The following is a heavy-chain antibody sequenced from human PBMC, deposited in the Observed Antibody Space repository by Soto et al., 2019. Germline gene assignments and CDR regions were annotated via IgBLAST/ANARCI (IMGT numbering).Heavy chain of an antibody. CDR2: IIPVFVTA. CDR3: ARALEEYYYDSSGYYSAY. D-gene: IGHD3-22*01. Sequence: ASVKVSCKASGGTFGTYAITWVRQAPGQGLEWMGGIIPVFVTAHYAQKFQGRVTITADESTSTAYMELSSLRSEDTAVYYCARALEEYYYDSSGYYSAYWGQGTLVTVSS. CDR1: GGTFGTYA. V-gene: IGHV1-69*13. J-gene: IGHJ4*02.